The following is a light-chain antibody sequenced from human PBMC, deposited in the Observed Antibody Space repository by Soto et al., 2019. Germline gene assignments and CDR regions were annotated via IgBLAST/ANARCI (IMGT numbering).Light chain of an antibody. V-gene: IGLV2-14*01. CDR2: EVS. CDR3: SSYTASSPFL. Sequence: QSALTQPASVSGSPGLSITISCTGTSSDIGAYDFVSWYQQHPGKAPKLMIYEVSNRPSGVSNRFSGSKSGNTASLTISGLQADDEADYYCSSYTASSPFLFGTGTKLTVL. CDR1: SSDIGAYDF. J-gene: IGLJ1*01.